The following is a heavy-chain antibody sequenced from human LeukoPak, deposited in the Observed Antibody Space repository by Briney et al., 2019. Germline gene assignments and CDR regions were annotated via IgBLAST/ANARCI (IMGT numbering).Heavy chain of an antibody. CDR3: ARLRMVRENYYYYYGMDV. Sequence: PSETLSLTCAVYGGSFSGYYWSWIRQPPGKGLEWIGEINHSGSTNYNPSLKSRVTISVDTPKNQFSLKLSSVTAADTAVYYCARLRMVRENYYYYYGMDVWGQGTTVTVSS. J-gene: IGHJ6*02. V-gene: IGHV4-34*01. D-gene: IGHD3-10*01. CDR2: INHSGST. CDR1: GGSFSGYY.